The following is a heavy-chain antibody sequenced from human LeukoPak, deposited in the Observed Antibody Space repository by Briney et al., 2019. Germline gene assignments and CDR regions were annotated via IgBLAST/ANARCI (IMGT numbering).Heavy chain of an antibody. CDR2: IIPTFGTA. Sequence: ASVKVSCKASGGTFSSYAISWVRQAPGQGLEWMGGIIPTFGTANYAQKFQGRVTITADESTSTAYMELSSLRSEDTAVYYCASRYCSSTSCPNWFDPWGQGTLVTVSS. J-gene: IGHJ5*02. CDR1: GGTFSSYA. V-gene: IGHV1-69*13. CDR3: ASRYCSSTSCPNWFDP. D-gene: IGHD2-2*01.